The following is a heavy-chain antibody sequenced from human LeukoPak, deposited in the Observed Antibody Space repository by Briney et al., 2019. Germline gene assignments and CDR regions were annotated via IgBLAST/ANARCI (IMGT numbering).Heavy chain of an antibody. V-gene: IGHV3-21*01. CDR3: ARDPRIYCTNGICRDDYFDN. CDR2: ISSTSIYK. CDR1: GFTFSSYS. J-gene: IGHJ4*02. Sequence: PGGPLRLSCAASGFTFSSYSMNWGRQAPGKGLEWVSSISSTSIYKYYADSVKGRFTISRDNAKDSLFLQMNSLRAEDTAIYYCARDPRIYCTNGICRDDYFDNWGQGTLVTVSS. D-gene: IGHD2-8*01.